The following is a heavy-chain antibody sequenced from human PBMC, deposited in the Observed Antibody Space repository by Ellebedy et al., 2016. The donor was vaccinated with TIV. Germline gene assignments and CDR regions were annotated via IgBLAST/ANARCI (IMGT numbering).Heavy chain of an antibody. CDR2: IWYDGSNK. CDR1: GFTFSSYG. J-gene: IGHJ6*02. CDR3: AREGPYCSSTSCYHYYYYGMDV. Sequence: GESLKISXAASGFTFSSYGMHWVRQAPGKGLEWVAVIWYDGSNKYYADSVKGRFTISRDNSKNTLYLQMNSLRAEDTAVYYCAREGPYCSSTSCYHYYYYGMDVWGQGTTVTVSS. D-gene: IGHD2-2*01. V-gene: IGHV3-33*01.